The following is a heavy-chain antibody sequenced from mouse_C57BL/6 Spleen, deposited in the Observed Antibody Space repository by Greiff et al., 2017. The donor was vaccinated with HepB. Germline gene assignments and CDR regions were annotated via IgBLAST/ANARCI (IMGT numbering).Heavy chain of an antibody. Sequence: EVKLQESGGGLVQPGGSLSLSCAASGFTFTDYYMSWVRQPPGKALEWLGFIRNKANGYTTEYSASVKGRFTISRDNSQSILYLQMNALRAEDSATYYCARSSYYEGFDYWGQGTTLTVSS. V-gene: IGHV7-3*01. CDR1: GFTFTDYY. D-gene: IGHD2-10*01. J-gene: IGHJ2*01. CDR3: ARSSYYEGFDY. CDR2: IRNKANGYTT.